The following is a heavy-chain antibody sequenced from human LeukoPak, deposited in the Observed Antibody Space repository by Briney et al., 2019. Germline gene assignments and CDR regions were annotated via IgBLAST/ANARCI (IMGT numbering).Heavy chain of an antibody. CDR1: GGSLSSYY. D-gene: IGHD6-25*01. V-gene: IGHV4-59*01. Sequence: PSETLSLTCTVSGGSLSSYYWSWIRQPPGKGLEWIGYIYYSGRVNYNPSLKSRVTISVDTSKNQFSLKLSSVTAADTAVYYCARDSAASGYYYYGMDVWGQGTTVTVSS. CDR2: IYYSGRV. CDR3: ARDSAASGYYYYGMDV. J-gene: IGHJ6*02.